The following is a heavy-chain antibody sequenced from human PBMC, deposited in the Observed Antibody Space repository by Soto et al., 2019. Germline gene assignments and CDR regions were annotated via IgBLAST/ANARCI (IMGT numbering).Heavy chain of an antibody. J-gene: IGHJ4*02. D-gene: IGHD6-6*01. V-gene: IGHV5-51*01. Sequence: PGESLKISCKGSGYSFTNYWIGWVRQMPGEGLEWMAMIYPGDSDTRYSPSFQGQVTISADKSITTAYLQWSGLKASDTAMYYCAAYRGSSGRHFDYWGQGTLGTVS. CDR2: IYPGDSDT. CDR1: GYSFTNYW. CDR3: AAYRGSSGRHFDY.